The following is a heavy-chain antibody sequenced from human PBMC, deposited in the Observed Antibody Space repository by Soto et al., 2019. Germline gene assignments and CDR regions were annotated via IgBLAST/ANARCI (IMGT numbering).Heavy chain of an antibody. CDR3: ARVTPSGSDH. CDR2: IGFAGDT. Sequence: EVQLVESGGGLVQPGGSLRLSCAVSGFTVSSHDIHWVRQATGKGLEWVSGIGFAGDTYSAASVKGRFTTSRDNAKGSGSLQMISRRAEDTAVYYCARVTPSGSDHWGQGTLVTVSS. CDR1: GFTVSSHD. J-gene: IGHJ5*02. V-gene: IGHV3-13*01.